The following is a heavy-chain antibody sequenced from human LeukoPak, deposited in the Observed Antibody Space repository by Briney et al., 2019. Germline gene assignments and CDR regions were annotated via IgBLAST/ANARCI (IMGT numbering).Heavy chain of an antibody. J-gene: IGHJ4*02. D-gene: IGHD6-25*01. Sequence: ASVKVSCKASGYAFTSYFMHWMRQAPGQGPEWMGIINPRGGSTDYSQKFQDRLTMTSDTSTSTVYMELNSLRSEDTAVYFCARVGVAAATADYWGQGTLVTVSS. V-gene: IGHV1-46*01. CDR2: INPRGGST. CDR3: ARVGVAAATADY. CDR1: GYAFTSYF.